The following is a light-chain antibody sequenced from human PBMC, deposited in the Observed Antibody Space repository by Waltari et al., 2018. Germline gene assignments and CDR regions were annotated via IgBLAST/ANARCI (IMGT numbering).Light chain of an antibody. CDR2: KAS. J-gene: IGKJ4*01. Sequence: DIQMTQSPSTLSASVGDRVTITCRASQSISSSLAWYQQKPGKAPKLLIYKASSLQSGVPSRFSGSGAGIEFTLTISSLQPDDFATFFCQQYNTYPLTFGGGTKVEIK. CDR3: QQYNTYPLT. CDR1: QSISSS. V-gene: IGKV1-5*03.